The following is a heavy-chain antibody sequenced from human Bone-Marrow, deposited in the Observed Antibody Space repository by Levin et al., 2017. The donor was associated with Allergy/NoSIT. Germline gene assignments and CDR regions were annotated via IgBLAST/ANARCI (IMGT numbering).Heavy chain of an antibody. D-gene: IGHD2-2*01. CDR2: ISSSSSTI. Sequence: GGSLRLSCAASGFTFSSYSMNWVRQAPGKGLEWVSYISSSSSTIYYADSVKGRFTISRDNAKNSLYLQMNILRAEDTAVYYCARGANIVVVPARYYYYYMDVWGKGTTVTVSS. CDR3: ARGANIVVVPARYYYYYMDV. V-gene: IGHV3-48*01. J-gene: IGHJ6*03. CDR1: GFTFSSYS.